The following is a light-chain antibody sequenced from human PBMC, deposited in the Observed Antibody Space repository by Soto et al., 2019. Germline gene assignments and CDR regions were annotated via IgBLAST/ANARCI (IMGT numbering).Light chain of an antibody. CDR2: DAS. V-gene: IGKV3-20*01. CDR3: QQYHSYWT. J-gene: IGKJ1*01. Sequence: EIVLTQSPATLSLSPGERATLSCRASQTVRNNYLAWYQQKPGQAPRLLIYDASSRATGIPDRFSGGGSGTEFTLTISSLQTDDFSTYYCQQYHSYWTFGQGTKVDIK. CDR1: QTVRNNY.